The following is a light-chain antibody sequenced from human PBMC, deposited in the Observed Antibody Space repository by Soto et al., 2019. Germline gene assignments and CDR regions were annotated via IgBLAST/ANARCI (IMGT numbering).Light chain of an antibody. CDR1: SSDVGGYNY. Sequence: QSALTQPRSVSGSPGQSVTLSCPGTSSDVGGYNYVSWYQQHPGKAPKLMIYDVSKRPSGVPDRFSGSKSGNTASLTISGLQAEDEADYYCCSYAGSYVYVFGTGTKLTVL. CDR2: DVS. J-gene: IGLJ1*01. V-gene: IGLV2-11*01. CDR3: CSYAGSYVYV.